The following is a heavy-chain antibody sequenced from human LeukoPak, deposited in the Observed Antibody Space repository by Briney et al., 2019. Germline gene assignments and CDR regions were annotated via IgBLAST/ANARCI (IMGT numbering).Heavy chain of an antibody. D-gene: IGHD6-19*01. CDR2: ISGSGGST. CDR3: AKVGSSGWYYFDY. J-gene: IGHJ4*02. Sequence: GGSLRLSCAASGFTFSSYGMSWVRQAPGKGLEWVSAISGSGGSTNYADSVKGRFTISRDNSKNTLYLQMNSLRAEDTAVYYCAKVGSSGWYYFDYWGQGTLVTVSS. CDR1: GFTFSSYG. V-gene: IGHV3-23*01.